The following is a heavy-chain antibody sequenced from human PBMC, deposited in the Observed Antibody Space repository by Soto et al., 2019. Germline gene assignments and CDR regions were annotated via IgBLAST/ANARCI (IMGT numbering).Heavy chain of an antibody. V-gene: IGHV4-59*01. Sequence: SETLSLTCTVSGGSISRYYWSWIRQPPGKGLEWIGYLYNAGSTIYNPSLKSRVTISVDMSQNQFSLNLNYVTAADTAVYYCGSDLYGYCGTDCYPLDVWGQGTTVTVSS. CDR2: LYNAGST. CDR1: GGSISRYY. CDR3: GSDLYGYCGTDCYPLDV. J-gene: IGHJ6*02. D-gene: IGHD2-21*02.